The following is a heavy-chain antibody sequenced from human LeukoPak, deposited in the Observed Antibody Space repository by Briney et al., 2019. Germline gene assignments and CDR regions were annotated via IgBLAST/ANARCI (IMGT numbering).Heavy chain of an antibody. CDR3: ARVPFSMVRGVGNWFDP. J-gene: IGHJ5*02. CDR2: ISYDGSNK. Sequence: PGGSLRLSCAASGFTFSSYAMHWVRQAPGKGLEWVAVISYDGSNKYYADSVKGRFTISRDNSKNTLYLQMNSLRAEDTAVYYCARVPFSMVRGVGNWFDPWGQGTLVTVSS. V-gene: IGHV3-30*04. CDR1: GFTFSSYA. D-gene: IGHD3-10*01.